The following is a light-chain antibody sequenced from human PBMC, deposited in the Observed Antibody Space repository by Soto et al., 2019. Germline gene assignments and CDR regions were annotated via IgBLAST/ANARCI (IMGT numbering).Light chain of an antibody. Sequence: DIQMTQSPSSVSASVGDRVTITCRASQGVSTWLAWYQQKPGKAPNLLIYTASSLQSGVPSRFSGSGSATDFTPTISSLQTEDFAADYCQQTTTFPLTFGGGTKVEI. J-gene: IGKJ4*01. V-gene: IGKV1D-12*01. CDR3: QQTTTFPLT. CDR1: QGVSTW. CDR2: TAS.